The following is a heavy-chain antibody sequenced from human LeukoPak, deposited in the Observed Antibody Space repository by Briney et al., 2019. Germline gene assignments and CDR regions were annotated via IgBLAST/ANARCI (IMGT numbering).Heavy chain of an antibody. CDR1: GYTFTSYC. V-gene: IGHV1-46*01. CDR3: ARDFRWGVDTAMVTDSVMGIIGEY. J-gene: IGHJ4*02. Sequence: ASVKVSCKASGYTFTSYCMHWVRQAPGQGLEWMGIINPSGGSTSYAQKFQGRVTMTRDTSTSTVYMELSSLRSEDTAVYYCARDFRWGVDTAMVTDSVMGIIGEYWGQGTLVTVSS. D-gene: IGHD5-18*01. CDR2: INPSGGST.